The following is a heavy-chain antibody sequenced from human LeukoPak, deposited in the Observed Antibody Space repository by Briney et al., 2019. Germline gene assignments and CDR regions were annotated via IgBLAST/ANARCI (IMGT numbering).Heavy chain of an antibody. CDR2: IKQDGSDT. Sequence: GGSLRLSCAVSGFTFSNYCMTWVRQAPGKGLEWVANIKQDGSDTYCVDSVKGRFTISRDNAKNSLYLEMNSLRVEDTAVYYCATSGSSGYGIDYWGHGTLGAVS. V-gene: IGHV3-7*03. D-gene: IGHD5-12*01. CDR1: GFTFSNYC. CDR3: ATSGSSGYGIDY. J-gene: IGHJ4*01.